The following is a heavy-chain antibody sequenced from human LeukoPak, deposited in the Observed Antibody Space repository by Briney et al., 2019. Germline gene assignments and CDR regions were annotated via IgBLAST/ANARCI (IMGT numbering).Heavy chain of an antibody. CDR1: GFTVGSNY. J-gene: IGHJ4*02. D-gene: IGHD2-21*02. V-gene: IGHV3-66*01. CDR3: AKALVVVTAIGSY. CDR2: IYSGGST. Sequence: GGSLRLSCAASGFTVGSNYMSWVRQAPGKGLEWVSVIYSGGSTYYADSVKGRFTISRDNSKNTLYLQMNSLRAEDTAVYYCAKALVVVTAIGSYWGQGTLVTVSS.